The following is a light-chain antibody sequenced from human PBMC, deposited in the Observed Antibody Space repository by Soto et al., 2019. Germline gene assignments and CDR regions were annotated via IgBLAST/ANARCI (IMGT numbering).Light chain of an antibody. J-gene: IGKJ5*01. CDR3: QQRSNWLSIT. CDR1: QSVNLY. Sequence: EIVLTQSPATLSLSPGERATLSCRASQSVNLYLAWYQQKVGQAPRLLIYDASIRATCIPARFSGSGSGTDFTLTISSLELEDFAVYFCQQRSNWLSITFGQGTRLEIK. CDR2: DAS. V-gene: IGKV3-11*01.